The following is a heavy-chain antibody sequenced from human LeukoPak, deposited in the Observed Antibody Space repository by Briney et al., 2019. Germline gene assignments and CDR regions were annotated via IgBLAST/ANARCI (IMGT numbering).Heavy chain of an antibody. V-gene: IGHV4-59*08. D-gene: IGHD2-21*02. Sequence: SETLSLTCTVSGGSISSYYWSWIRQPPGTGLEWIGYIYYSVSTNYNPSLKSRVTISVDTSKNQFSLKLSSVTAADTAVYYCARLGAATAINGMDVWGQGTTVTVSS. CDR3: ARLGAATAINGMDV. CDR1: GGSISSYY. J-gene: IGHJ6*02. CDR2: IYYSVST.